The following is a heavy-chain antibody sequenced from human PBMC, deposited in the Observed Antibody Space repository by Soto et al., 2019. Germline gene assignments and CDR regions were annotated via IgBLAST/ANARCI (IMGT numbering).Heavy chain of an antibody. V-gene: IGHV3-23*01. CDR2: ISGSGGST. CDR3: AKGRGYSGYDPFDY. CDR1: GFTFNLYA. J-gene: IGHJ4*02. Sequence: EVQVLESGGGLVQPGGSLRLSCAASGFTFNLYAVSWVRQAPGRGLEWVSTISGSGGSTFYADSVKGRFSISRDNSKNTVHLQMDSLRAEDTAVYYCAKGRGYSGYDPFDYWGQGTLVTVSS. D-gene: IGHD5-12*01.